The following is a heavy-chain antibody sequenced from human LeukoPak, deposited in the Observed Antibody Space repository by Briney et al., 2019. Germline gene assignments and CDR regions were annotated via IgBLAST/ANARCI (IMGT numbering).Heavy chain of an antibody. CDR2: IYHSGGT. V-gene: IGHV4-30-2*01. CDR3: ARDYYDSSGYYRYRFDP. J-gene: IGHJ5*02. Sequence: SETLSLTCAVSGGSISSGGYSWSWIRQPPGKGLEWIGYIYHSGGTYYNPSLKSRVTISVDRSKNQFSLKLSSVTAADTAVYYCARDYYDSSGYYRYRFDPWGQGTLVTVSS. D-gene: IGHD3-22*01. CDR1: GGSISSGGYS.